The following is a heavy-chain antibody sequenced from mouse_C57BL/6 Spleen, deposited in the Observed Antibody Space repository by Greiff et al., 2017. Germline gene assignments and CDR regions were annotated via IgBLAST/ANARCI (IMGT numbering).Heavy chain of an antibody. Sequence: VQLQQSGAELVKPGASVKLSCTASGYTFTEYTIHWVKQRSGQGLEWIGWFYPGSGSIKYNEKFKAKATLTAEKSSSTVYMELRRLTSEDSAVFVSARHEVETAQATPYYAMDYWGQGTSVTVSS. V-gene: IGHV1-62-2*01. J-gene: IGHJ4*01. CDR3: ARHEVETAQATPYYAMDY. CDR2: FYPGSGSI. D-gene: IGHD3-2*02. CDR1: GYTFTEYT.